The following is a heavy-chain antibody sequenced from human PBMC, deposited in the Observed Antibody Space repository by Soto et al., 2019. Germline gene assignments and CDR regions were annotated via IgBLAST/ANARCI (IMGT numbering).Heavy chain of an antibody. D-gene: IGHD2-21*02. CDR1: GLTFNTSG. J-gene: IGHJ6*02. V-gene: IGHV3-30*03. Sequence: GGSLRLSCELSGLTFNTSGMHWVRQAPGKGLEWLAVISYDGATQYYGDTVKGRFTISRDNSKNTLFLHMGRLRAEDTAMYYCATKARVTNYLYYGMDVWGLGTTVTVSS. CDR3: ATKARVTNYLYYGMDV. CDR2: ISYDGATQ.